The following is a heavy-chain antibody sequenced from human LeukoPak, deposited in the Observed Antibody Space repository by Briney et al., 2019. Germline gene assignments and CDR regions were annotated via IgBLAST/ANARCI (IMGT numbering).Heavy chain of an antibody. CDR3: ARAVYSSSSYYYYYYYMDV. CDR2: IIPIFGTA. Sequence: GSSVKVSCKASGGTFSSYAISWVRQAPGQGLEWMGRIIPIFGTANYAQKFQGRVTITTDESTSTAYMELSSLRSEDTAVYYCARAVYSSSSYYYYYYYMDVWGKGTTVTVSS. V-gene: IGHV1-69*05. D-gene: IGHD6-13*01. J-gene: IGHJ6*03. CDR1: GGTFSSYA.